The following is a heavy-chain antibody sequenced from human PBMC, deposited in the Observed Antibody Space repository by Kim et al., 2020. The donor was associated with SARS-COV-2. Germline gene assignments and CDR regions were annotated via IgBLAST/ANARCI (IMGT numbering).Heavy chain of an antibody. D-gene: IGHD5-12*01. CDR2: IIPILGIA. J-gene: IGHJ6*02. CDR1: GGTFSSYA. CDR3: ARDKDSGYDLGGMDV. V-gene: IGHV1-69*04. Sequence: SVKVSCKASGGTFSSYAISWVRQAPGQGLEWMGRIIPILGIANYAQKFQGRVTITADKSTSTAYMELSSLRSEDTAVYYCARDKDSGYDLGGMDVWGQGTTVTVSS.